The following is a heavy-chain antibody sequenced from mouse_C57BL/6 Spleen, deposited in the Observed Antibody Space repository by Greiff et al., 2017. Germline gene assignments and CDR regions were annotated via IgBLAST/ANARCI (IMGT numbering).Heavy chain of an antibody. J-gene: IGHJ1*03. V-gene: IGHV1-39*01. CDR3: ANSYYYGRGGYFDV. CDR2: INPNYGTT. D-gene: IGHD1-1*01. CDR1: GYSFTDYN. Sequence: QLQQSGPELVKPGASVKISCKASGYSFTDYNMNWVKQSNGKSLEWIGVINPNYGTTSYNQKFKGKATLTVDQSSSTAYMQLNSLTSEDSAVYYCANSYYYGRGGYFDVWGTGTTVTVSS.